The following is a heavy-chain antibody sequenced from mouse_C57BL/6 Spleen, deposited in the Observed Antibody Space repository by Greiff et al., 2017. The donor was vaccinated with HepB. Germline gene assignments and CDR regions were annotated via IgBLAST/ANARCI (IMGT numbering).Heavy chain of an antibody. CDR1: GYTFTDYN. J-gene: IGHJ3*01. CDR3: ASPSSGGAWFAY. V-gene: IGHV1-18*01. Sequence: VQLQQSGPELVKPGASVKIPCKASGYTFTDYNMDWVKQSHGKSLEWIGDINPNNGGTIYNQKFKGKATLTVDKSSSTAYMELRSLTSEDTAVYYCASPSSGGAWFAYWGQGTLVTVSA. D-gene: IGHD3-2*02. CDR2: INPNNGGT.